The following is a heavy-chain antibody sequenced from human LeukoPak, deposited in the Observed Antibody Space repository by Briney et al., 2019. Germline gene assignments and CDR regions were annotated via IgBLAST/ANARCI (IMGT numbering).Heavy chain of an antibody. CDR3: ARGVGYCSSTSCYSTVQYYMDV. CDR1: GYTFTSYG. D-gene: IGHD2-2*01. CDR2: INPSGGST. V-gene: IGHV1-46*01. J-gene: IGHJ6*03. Sequence: ASVKVSCKASGYTFTSYGISWVRQAPGQGLEWMGIINPSGGSTSYAQKFQGRVTMTRDTSTSTVYMELSSLRSEDTAVYYCARGVGYCSSTSCYSTVQYYMDVWGKETTVTVSS.